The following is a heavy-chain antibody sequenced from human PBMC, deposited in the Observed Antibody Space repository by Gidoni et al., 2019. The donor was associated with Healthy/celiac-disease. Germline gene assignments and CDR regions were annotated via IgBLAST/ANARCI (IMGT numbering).Heavy chain of an antibody. CDR2: IDPGDSDT. V-gene: IGHV5-51*01. CDR3: GGAAAGSDAFDI. CDR1: GDSFTRYW. Sequence: EVQLVQSGAEVKKPGESLKISCKGSGDSFTRYWIGWVRQMPGKGLGWMVIIDPGDSDTSYSPSFQGQVTISADKSISTAYLQWSSLKASDTAMYYCGGAAAGSDAFDIWGQGTMVTVSS. J-gene: IGHJ3*02. D-gene: IGHD6-13*01.